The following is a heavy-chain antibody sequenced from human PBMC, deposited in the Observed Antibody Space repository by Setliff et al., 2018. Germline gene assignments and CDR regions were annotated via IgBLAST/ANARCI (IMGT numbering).Heavy chain of an antibody. Sequence: PSETLSLTCTVSGGSISSRRYYWGWIRQPPGKGLEWIGSIYYSGSTYYNPSLKSRVTISVDTSKNQFSLKLSSVTAADTAVYYCARVSGMGSPPYYYYYYGMDVWGQGTTVTVSS. J-gene: IGHJ6*02. V-gene: IGHV4-39*07. D-gene: IGHD6-25*01. CDR3: ARVSGMGSPPYYYYYYGMDV. CDR2: IYYSGST. CDR1: GGSISSRRYY.